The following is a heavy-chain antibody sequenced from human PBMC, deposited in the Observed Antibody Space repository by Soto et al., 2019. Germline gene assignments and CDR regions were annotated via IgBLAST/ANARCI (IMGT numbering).Heavy chain of an antibody. D-gene: IGHD3-3*01. Sequence: EVQLLESGGGVVQPGGSLKISCAASGFTFGTYSMTWLRQAPGKGLEWVSTISGSGGSTYYIDSVQGRFTISRDNSKNTLYLQRNSLRGEDTAVYYCAKDWTSIWGQGTMVTVFS. CDR1: GFTFGTYS. V-gene: IGHV3-23*01. CDR2: ISGSGGST. CDR3: AKDWTSI. J-gene: IGHJ3*02.